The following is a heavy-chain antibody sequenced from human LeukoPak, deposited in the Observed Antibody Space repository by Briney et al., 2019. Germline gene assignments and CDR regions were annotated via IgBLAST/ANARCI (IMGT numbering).Heavy chain of an antibody. Sequence: GASVKVSCKASGYTFTSYYMRWVRQAPGQGLEWMGIINPSGGSTSYAQKFQGRVTMTRDTSTSTVYMELSSLRSEDTAVYYCARSPDSYYDSSGYIDYWGQGTLVTVSS. CDR3: ARSPDSYYDSSGYIDY. D-gene: IGHD3-22*01. CDR1: GYTFTSYY. J-gene: IGHJ4*02. V-gene: IGHV1-46*01. CDR2: INPSGGST.